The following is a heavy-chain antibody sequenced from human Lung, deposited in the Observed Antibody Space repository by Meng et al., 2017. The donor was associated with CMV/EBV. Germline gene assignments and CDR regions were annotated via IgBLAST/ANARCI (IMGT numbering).Heavy chain of an antibody. D-gene: IGHD2-21*02. J-gene: IGHJ4*02. CDR1: GGSLSSRNW. CDR2: IYHSGST. Sequence: ESGPGLVKPSGTLSLTSCVSGGSLSSRNWWSWVRQPPGKGLEWIGEIYHSGSTNYNPSLKSRVTISVDESKNQFSLRLSSVTAADTAVYYCARVGAYCGGDCYHPRWGQGTLVTVSS. V-gene: IGHV4-4*02. CDR3: ARVGAYCGGDCYHPR.